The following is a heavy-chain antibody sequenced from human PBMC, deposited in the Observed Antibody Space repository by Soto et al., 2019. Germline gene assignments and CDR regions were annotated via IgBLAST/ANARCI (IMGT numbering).Heavy chain of an antibody. J-gene: IGHJ6*04. CDR3: AKDRNYDIFTGYYRPLQTGMDV. CDR1: GFTFSSYG. Sequence: GGSLRLSCAASGFTFSSYGMHWVRQAPGKGLEWVAVISYDGSNKYYADSVKGRFTISRDNSKNTLYLQMNSLRAEDTAVYYCAKDRNYDIFTGYYRPLQTGMDVCGAGTPVTVYS. CDR2: ISYDGSNK. V-gene: IGHV3-30*18. D-gene: IGHD3-9*01.